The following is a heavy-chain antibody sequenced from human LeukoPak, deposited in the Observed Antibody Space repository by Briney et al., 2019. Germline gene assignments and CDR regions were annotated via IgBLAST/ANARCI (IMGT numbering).Heavy chain of an antibody. CDR3: ARGSRGGTDQYFAP. V-gene: IGHV3-23*01. D-gene: IGHD2-15*01. Sequence: GGSLRLSCAASGFTFSTYAMNWVRQAPAKGLEWVSTIGGGGPTTDYADSVKDRFTISRDNSKNTLYLQMNSLRAEDTAVYFWARGSRGGTDQYFAPWGQGPRVTVSS. J-gene: IGHJ5*02. CDR2: IGGGGPTT. CDR1: GFTFSTYA.